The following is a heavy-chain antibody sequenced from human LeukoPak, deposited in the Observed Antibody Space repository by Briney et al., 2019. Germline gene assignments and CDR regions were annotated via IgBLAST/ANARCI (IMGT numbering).Heavy chain of an antibody. V-gene: IGHV3-69-1*01. J-gene: IGHJ3*01. CDR1: GFRFSDYS. CDR2: IRSSSSI. Sequence: GGSLRLSCAASGFRFSDYSMNWVRQAPGEGLEWVSYIRSSSSIHYADSLRGRLTISRDNAKNSVFLELNDLGDEDTAVYYCARDRDYAFDVWGQGTMVIVSS. D-gene: IGHD5-24*01. CDR3: ARDRDYAFDV.